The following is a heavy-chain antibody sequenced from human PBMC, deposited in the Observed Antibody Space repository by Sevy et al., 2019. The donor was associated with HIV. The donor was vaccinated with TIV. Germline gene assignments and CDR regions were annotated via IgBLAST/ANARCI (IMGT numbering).Heavy chain of an antibody. J-gene: IGHJ4*02. CDR1: GFTFSSYA. Sequence: GGCLRLSCSASGFTFSSYAMHWVRQAPGKGLEDVSAISSNGGSTYYADSVKGRFTISRDNSKNTLYLQMSSLRAEDTAVYYCVKNLMITFGGVIATDYWGQGTLVSVSS. CDR2: ISSNGGST. V-gene: IGHV3-64D*06. CDR3: VKNLMITFGGVIATDY. D-gene: IGHD3-16*02.